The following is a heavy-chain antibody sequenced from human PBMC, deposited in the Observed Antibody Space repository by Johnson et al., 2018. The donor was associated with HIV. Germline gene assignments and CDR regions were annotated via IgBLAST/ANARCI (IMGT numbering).Heavy chain of an antibody. CDR3: AGLAVRGSAGAFDI. D-gene: IGHD3-10*01. CDR2: ISYDGGTT. Sequence: QVQLVESGGGVVQPGKSVTLSCVGSGLSFSNFGIHWVRQAPGKGPEWVAAISYDGGTTYYSDSVKGRFTISRDNSKNTLYLQLNSLRAEDTALYYCAGLAVRGSAGAFDIWGQGTLVTVSS. J-gene: IGHJ3*02. V-gene: IGHV3-30*03. CDR1: GLSFSNFG.